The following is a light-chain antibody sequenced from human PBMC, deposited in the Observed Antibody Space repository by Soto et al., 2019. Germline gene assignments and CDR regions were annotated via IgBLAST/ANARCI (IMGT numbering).Light chain of an antibody. CDR1: QSVVANY. Sequence: EIVLTQSPGTLSSSPGERATLSCRASQSVVANYLAWYQQNPGQAPRLLIYGASKRATGIPDRFSGSGSGTDFTLAISRLEYEDFAVYYCQQYGTSPYTFGGGTRVDIK. CDR3: QQYGTSPYT. V-gene: IGKV3-20*01. CDR2: GAS. J-gene: IGKJ4*01.